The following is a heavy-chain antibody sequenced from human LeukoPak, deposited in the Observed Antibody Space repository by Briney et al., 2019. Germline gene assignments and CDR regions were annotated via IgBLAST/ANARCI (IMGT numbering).Heavy chain of an antibody. D-gene: IGHD3-22*01. V-gene: IGHV1-69*13. Sequence: LVKVSCKASGYTFTSYYMHWVRQAPGQGLEWMGGIIPIFGTANYAQKFQGRVTITADESTSTAYMELSSLRSEDTAVYYCARTTYYYDSSGYYQIFDYWGQGTLVTVSS. CDR2: IIPIFGTA. CDR3: ARTTYYYDSSGYYQIFDY. CDR1: GYTFTSYY. J-gene: IGHJ4*02.